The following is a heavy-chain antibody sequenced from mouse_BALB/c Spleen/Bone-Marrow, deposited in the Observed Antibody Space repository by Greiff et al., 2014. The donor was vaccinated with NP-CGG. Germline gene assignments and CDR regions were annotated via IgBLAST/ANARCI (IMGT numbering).Heavy chain of an antibody. Sequence: QVQLKDSGTDLVRPGASVELSCKASGYTFTSYWINWVKQRPGQGLEWIGNIYPSDSYTNYNQKFKDKATLTVDKSSSTAYMHLSSPTSEDSAVYYCTRDDGGFAYWGQGTLVTVSA. CDR3: TRDDGGFAY. CDR2: IYPSDSYT. D-gene: IGHD1-1*02. V-gene: IGHV1-69*02. CDR1: GYTFTSYW. J-gene: IGHJ3*01.